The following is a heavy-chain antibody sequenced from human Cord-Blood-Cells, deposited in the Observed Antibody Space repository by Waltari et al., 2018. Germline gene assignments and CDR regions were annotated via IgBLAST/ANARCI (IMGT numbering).Heavy chain of an antibody. J-gene: IGHJ3*02. Sequence: EVQLVESGGGLVQPGGSLKLSCAASGFTFSGSAMHWVRQAPGKGLEWVGRIRSKANSYAKAYAASVKGRFTISRDDSKNTAYLQMNSLKTEDTAVYYCTRSYDILTGYYAFDIWGQGTMVTVSS. CDR1: GFTFSGSA. CDR2: IRSKANSYAK. D-gene: IGHD3-9*01. V-gene: IGHV3-73*02. CDR3: TRSYDILTGYYAFDI.